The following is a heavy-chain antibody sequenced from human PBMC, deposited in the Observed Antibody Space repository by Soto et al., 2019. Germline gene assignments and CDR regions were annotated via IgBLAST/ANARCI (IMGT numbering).Heavy chain of an antibody. V-gene: IGHV3-53*02. CDR3: ARDLCYGSGRQYYYYGMDV. J-gene: IGHJ6*02. CDR2: IYSGGST. CDR1: GFTVSSNY. D-gene: IGHD3-10*01. Sequence: VQLVETGGGLIQPGGSLRLSCAASGFTVSSNYMSWVRQAPGKGLEWVSVIYSGGSTYYADSVKGRFTISRDNSKNTLYLQMNSLRAEDTAVYYCARDLCYGSGRQYYYYGMDVWGQGTTVTVSS.